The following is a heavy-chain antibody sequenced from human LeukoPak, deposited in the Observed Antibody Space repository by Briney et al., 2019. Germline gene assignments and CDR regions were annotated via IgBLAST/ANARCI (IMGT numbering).Heavy chain of an antibody. V-gene: IGHV4-34*01. D-gene: IGHD2-2*01. Sequence: SETLSLTCAVYGGSFSGYYWSWLRQPPGKGLEWIGEINHSGSTNYNPSLRSRVTISLDKPKNQFSLLLTSVTAADTALYFCARVVAMPFNYFELWGQGTQVTVSS. CDR3: ARVVAMPFNYFEL. CDR2: INHSGST. J-gene: IGHJ4*02. CDR1: GGSFSGYY.